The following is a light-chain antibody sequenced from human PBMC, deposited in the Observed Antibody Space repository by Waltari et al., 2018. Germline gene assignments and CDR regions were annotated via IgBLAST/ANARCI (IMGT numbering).Light chain of an antibody. Sequence: SSELTQDPAVSVALGQTVRITCQGDSLRTYHATWFQQQPGQAPVLVVYDKNNRPSGIPDRFSGANSGNTASLTITGAQAEDEADYYCYSRDSSANHRMFGGGTKLTVL. V-gene: IGLV3-19*01. CDR3: YSRDSSANHRM. J-gene: IGLJ3*02. CDR1: SLRTYH. CDR2: DKN.